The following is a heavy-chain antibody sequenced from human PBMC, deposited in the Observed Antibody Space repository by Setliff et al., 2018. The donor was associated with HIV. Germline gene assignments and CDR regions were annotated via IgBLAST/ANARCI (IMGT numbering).Heavy chain of an antibody. D-gene: IGHD1-7*01. J-gene: IGHJ3*02. V-gene: IGHV4-59*08. CDR2: ISYTGGT. CDR3: ARHGGITGTTDAFDI. CDR1: GASLSGDY. Sequence: SETLSLTCAVYGASLSGDYWTWIRQSPEKGLEWIAYISYTGGTNYNPSLKSRVTISVDTSKNQFSLKMSSLTAADTAVYYCARHGGITGTTDAFDIWGQGTMVTVSS.